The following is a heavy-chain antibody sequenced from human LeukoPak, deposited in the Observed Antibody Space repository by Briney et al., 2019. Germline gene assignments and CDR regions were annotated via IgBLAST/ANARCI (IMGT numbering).Heavy chain of an antibody. J-gene: IGHJ4*02. CDR2: IIPIFGTA. V-gene: IGHV1-69*05. D-gene: IGHD3-9*01. CDR1: GGTFSSYA. CDR3: ATGLRYFDWLNDY. Sequence: GASVKVSCKASGGTFSSYAISWARQAPGQGVEWVGGIIPIFGTANYAQKFQGRVTITTDESTSTAYMELSSLRSEDTAVYYCATGLRYFDWLNDYWGQGTLVTVSS.